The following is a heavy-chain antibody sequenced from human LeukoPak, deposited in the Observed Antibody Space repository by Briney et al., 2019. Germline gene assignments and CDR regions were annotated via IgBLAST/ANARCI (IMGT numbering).Heavy chain of an antibody. CDR2: IDYTGST. Sequence: PSETLSLTCTVSSGSISSSHWSWIRQPPGKGLEWIGFIDYTGSTNSNPSLKSRVTISVDTSKNQFSLKLSSVTAADTAVYYCARRIVVPAAPTRAFDIWGQGTMVTVSS. CDR3: ARRIVVPAAPTRAFDI. CDR1: SGSISSSH. V-gene: IGHV4-59*12. J-gene: IGHJ3*02. D-gene: IGHD2-2*01.